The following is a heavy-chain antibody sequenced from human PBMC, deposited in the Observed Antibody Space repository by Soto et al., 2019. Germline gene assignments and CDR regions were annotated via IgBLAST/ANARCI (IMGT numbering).Heavy chain of an antibody. V-gene: IGHV3-23*01. CDR3: AKVKNAIVVVVAAIFDP. CDR2: ISGSGGST. J-gene: IGHJ5*02. Sequence: GGSLRLSCAASGFTFSSYAMSWVRQAPGKGLERVSAISGSGGSTYYADSVKGRFTISRDNSKNTLYLQMNSLRAEDTAVYYCAKVKNAIVVVVAAIFDPWGQGTLVTVSS. D-gene: IGHD2-15*01. CDR1: GFTFSSYA.